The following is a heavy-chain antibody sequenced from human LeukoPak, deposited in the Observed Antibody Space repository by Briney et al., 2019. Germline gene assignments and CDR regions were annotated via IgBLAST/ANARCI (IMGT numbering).Heavy chain of an antibody. CDR1: GGSISSSSYY. D-gene: IGHD5-24*01. CDR2: IYYSGST. CDR3: ARHNHAFDI. V-gene: IGHV4-39*07. Sequence: SETLSLTCTVSGGSISSSSYYWGWIRQPPGKGLEWIGSIYYSGSTYYNPSLKSRVTISVDTSKNQFSLKLSSVTAADTAVYYCARHNHAFDIWGQGTMVTVSS. J-gene: IGHJ3*02.